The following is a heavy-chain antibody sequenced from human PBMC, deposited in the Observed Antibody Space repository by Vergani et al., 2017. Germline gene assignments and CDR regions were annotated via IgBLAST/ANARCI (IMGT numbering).Heavy chain of an antibody. CDR2: IFHTTSA. V-gene: IGHV4-30-4*08. Sequence: QVQLQESGPGLVKSSETLSLTCSVSGGSITSGEYYWNWLRQTPGKGLEWLAFIFHTTSAYYNPSLRSRVSISMDLSKNRFSRRLKSVTASDSAMYYCARGPVRETSSADIPKYFQVLGPGTQVTVSS. D-gene: IGHD2-21*02. CDR3: ARGPVRETSSADIPKYFQV. J-gene: IGHJ1*01. CDR1: GGSITSGEYY.